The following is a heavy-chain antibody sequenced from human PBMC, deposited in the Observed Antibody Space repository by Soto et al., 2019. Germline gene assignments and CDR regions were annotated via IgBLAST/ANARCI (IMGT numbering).Heavy chain of an antibody. Sequence: SGPTLVNPTQTLTLTCTFSGFSLSTSGMCVSWIRQPPGKALEWLALIDWDDDKYYSTSLKTRLTISKDTSKNQVVLTMTNMDPVDTATYYCARIHYYGSGSYYPRFDYWGQGTLVTSPQ. J-gene: IGHJ4*02. V-gene: IGHV2-70*01. D-gene: IGHD3-10*01. CDR1: GFSLSTSGMC. CDR2: IDWDDDK. CDR3: ARIHYYGSGSYYPRFDY.